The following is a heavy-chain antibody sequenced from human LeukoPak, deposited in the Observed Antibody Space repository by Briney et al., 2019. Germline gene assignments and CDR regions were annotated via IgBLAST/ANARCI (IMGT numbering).Heavy chain of an antibody. CDR3: ARGPYRSSTSCYVLGEFDY. CDR2: ISYDGSNK. Sequence: GGSLRLSCAASGFTFSSYAMHWVRQAPGKGLEWVAVISYDGSNKYYADSVKGRFTISRDNSKNTLYLQMNSLRAEDTAVYYCARGPYRSSTSCYVLGEFDYWGQGTLVTVSS. V-gene: IGHV3-30-3*01. D-gene: IGHD2-2*01. J-gene: IGHJ4*02. CDR1: GFTFSSYA.